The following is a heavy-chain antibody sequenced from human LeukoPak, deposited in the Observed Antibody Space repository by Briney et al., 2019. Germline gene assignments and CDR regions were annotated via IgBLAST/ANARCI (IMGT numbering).Heavy chain of an antibody. D-gene: IGHD2-15*01. CDR2: IYTSGST. CDR3: ARDCSGGSCYFNDAFDI. CDR1: GGSISSYN. J-gene: IGHJ3*02. Sequence: KPSETLSLTCTVSGGSISSYNWSWIRRPAGKGLEWIGRIYTSGSTNYNPSLKSRVTMSVDTSKNQFSLKLSSVTAADTAVYYCARDCSGGSCYFNDAFDIWGQGTMVTVSS. V-gene: IGHV4-4*07.